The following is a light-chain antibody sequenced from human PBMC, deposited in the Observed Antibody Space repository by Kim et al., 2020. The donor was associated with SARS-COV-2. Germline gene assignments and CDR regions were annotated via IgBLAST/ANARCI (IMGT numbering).Light chain of an antibody. CDR1: SSDVGTYNR. V-gene: IGLV2-18*02. Sequence: QSALTQPPSVSGSPGQSVTISCTGSSSDVGTYNRVSWYQHPPDTAPKLIIYEVNNRPSGVPDRFSGSRSGNTASLTISGLQAEDEAYYFCSSYTSFNTFVLFGGGTKLTVL. CDR3: SSYTSFNTFVL. CDR2: EVN. J-gene: IGLJ2*01.